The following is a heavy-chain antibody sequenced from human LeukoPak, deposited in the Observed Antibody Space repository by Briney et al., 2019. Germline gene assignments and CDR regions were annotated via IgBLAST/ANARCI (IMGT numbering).Heavy chain of an antibody. Sequence: PGGSLRLSCAASGFTFSSYEMNWVRQAPGKGLEWVGFIRSKAYGGTTEYAAPVKGRFTISRDDSKSIAYLQMNSLKTEDTAVYYCTRGGDPYNWNDELYYYYMDVWGKGTTVTVSS. J-gene: IGHJ6*03. CDR3: TRGGDPYNWNDELYYYYMDV. CDR1: GFTFSSYE. D-gene: IGHD1-20*01. CDR2: IRSKAYGGTT. V-gene: IGHV3-49*04.